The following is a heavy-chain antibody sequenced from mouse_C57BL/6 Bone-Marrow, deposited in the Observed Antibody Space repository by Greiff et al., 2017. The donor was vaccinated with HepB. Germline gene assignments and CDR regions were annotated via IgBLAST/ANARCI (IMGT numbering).Heavy chain of an antibody. J-gene: IGHJ3*01. V-gene: IGHV5-6*01. Sequence: EVKLVESGGDLVKPGGSLKLSCAASGFTFSSYGMSWVRQTPDKRLEWVATISSGGSYTYYPDSVKGRFTISRDKAKNTLYLQMSSLKSEDTAMYYCARHGIYDEHDYWGRGTLVTVSA. CDR3: ARHGIYDEHDY. CDR2: ISSGGSYT. D-gene: IGHD2-3*01. CDR1: GFTFSSYG.